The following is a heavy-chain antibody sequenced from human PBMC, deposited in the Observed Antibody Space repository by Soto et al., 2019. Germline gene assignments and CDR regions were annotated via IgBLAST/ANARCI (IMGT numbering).Heavy chain of an antibody. D-gene: IGHD2-8*01. J-gene: IGHJ4*02. CDR2: VYYRGRS. CDR3: VSQRTSVLTQAYFDY. V-gene: IGHV4-39*01. CDR1: DGSVSNSNYY. Sequence: PSETLSLTCTVSDGSVSNSNYYWGWIRQSPGKGLEWIGSVYYRGRSYSKSSVKSRVTISVDTSKNQFSLNLNSVTASDTAVYYCVSQRTSVLTQAYFDYWGPGALVTVSS.